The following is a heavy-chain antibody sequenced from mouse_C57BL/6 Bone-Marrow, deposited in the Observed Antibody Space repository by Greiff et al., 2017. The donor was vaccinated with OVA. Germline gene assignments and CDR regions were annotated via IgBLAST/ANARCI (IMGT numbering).Heavy chain of an antibody. Sequence: EVKLEESGPGLVKPSQSLSLTCSVTGYSITSGYYWNWIRQFPGNKLEWMGYISYDGSNNYNPSLKNRISITRDTSKNQFFLKLNSVTTEDTATYYCAREVYYGSRENFDYWGQGTTLTVSS. CDR1: GYSITSGYY. CDR2: ISYDGSN. V-gene: IGHV3-6*01. J-gene: IGHJ2*01. D-gene: IGHD1-1*01. CDR3: AREVYYGSRENFDY.